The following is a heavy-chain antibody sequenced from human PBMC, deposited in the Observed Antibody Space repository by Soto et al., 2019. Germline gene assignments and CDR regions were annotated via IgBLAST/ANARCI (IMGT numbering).Heavy chain of an antibody. D-gene: IGHD2-21*02. V-gene: IGHV4-39*01. CDR3: ASHVVVTALAS. Sequence: SETLSLTCTVSGASISSSSHYWGWIRQPPGKGLEWTGSIYYTGYTYYNASLKSRVTISVDRSENQFSLKLSSVTAADTAVYYCASHVVVTALASWGQGTLVTVSS. CDR2: IYYTGYT. CDR1: GASISSSSHY. J-gene: IGHJ5*02.